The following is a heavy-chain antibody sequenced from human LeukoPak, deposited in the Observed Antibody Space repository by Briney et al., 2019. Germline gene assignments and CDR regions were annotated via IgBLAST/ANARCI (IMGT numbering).Heavy chain of an antibody. J-gene: IGHJ5*02. D-gene: IGHD4-17*01. CDR2: ISSDSSYI. CDR3: ARGATTTRFGRFDP. CDR1: GFTFSSYG. V-gene: IGHV3-21*01. Sequence: GGSLRLSCAASGFTFSSYGMSWVRQAPGKGLEWVSTISSDSSYIYYADSVKGRFTISRHNTKKSLYLQMNILRAEDTAVYYCARGATTTRFGRFDPWGQGTLVTVSS.